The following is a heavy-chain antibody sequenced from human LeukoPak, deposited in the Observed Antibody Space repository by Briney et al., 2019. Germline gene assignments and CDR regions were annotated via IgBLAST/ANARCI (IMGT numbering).Heavy chain of an antibody. CDR1: GFTFSSYG. Sequence: GRSLRLSCAASGFTFSSYGMHWVRQAPGKGLEWVAVISYDGSNKYYADSVKGRFTISRDNAKNSLYLQMNSLRAEDTAVYYCARDPLSYCSSTSCYRTWGQGTLVTVSS. V-gene: IGHV3-30*03. D-gene: IGHD2-2*01. CDR3: ARDPLSYCSSTSCYRT. J-gene: IGHJ5*02. CDR2: ISYDGSNK.